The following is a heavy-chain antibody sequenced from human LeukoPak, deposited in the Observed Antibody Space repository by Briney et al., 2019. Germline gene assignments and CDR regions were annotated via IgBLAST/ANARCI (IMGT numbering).Heavy chain of an antibody. CDR3: ARPSGPYDY. CDR2: ISSNGGST. CDR1: GFTFSSYA. V-gene: IGHV3-64*01. D-gene: IGHD3-10*01. J-gene: IGHJ4*02. Sequence: SGGSLRLSCAASGFTFSSYAMHWVRQAPGKGLEYVSAISSNGGSTYYANSVKGRFTISRDNSKNTLYLQMGSLRAEDMAVHYCARPSGPYDYWGQGALVTVSS.